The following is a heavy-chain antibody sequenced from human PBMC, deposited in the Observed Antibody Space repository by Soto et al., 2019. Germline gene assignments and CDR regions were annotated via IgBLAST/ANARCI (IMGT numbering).Heavy chain of an antibody. Sequence: GGSLRLSCAASGFTFSDYYMSWIRQAPGKGLEWVSYISSSGSTIYYADSVKGRFTISRDNAKNSLYLQMNSLRAEDTAVYYCARIRALRLSGSDAFDIWGQGTMVTVSS. D-gene: IGHD5-12*01. J-gene: IGHJ3*02. V-gene: IGHV3-11*01. CDR3: ARIRALRLSGSDAFDI. CDR2: ISSSGSTI. CDR1: GFTFSDYY.